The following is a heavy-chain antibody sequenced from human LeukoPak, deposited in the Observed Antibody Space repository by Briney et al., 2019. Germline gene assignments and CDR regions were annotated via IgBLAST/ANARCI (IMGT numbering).Heavy chain of an antibody. D-gene: IGHD6-13*01. V-gene: IGHV1-18*01. J-gene: IGHJ6*03. CDR2: ISAYNGNT. CDR3: ARDRYSSTWNYYYYYYYMDV. Sequence: ASVKVSRKASGYTFTSYGISWVRQAPGQGLEWMGWISAYNGNTNYAQKLQGRLTMTTDTSTSTAYMELRSLRSDDTAVYYCARDRYSSTWNYYYYYYYMDVWGKGTTVTVSS. CDR1: GYTFTSYG.